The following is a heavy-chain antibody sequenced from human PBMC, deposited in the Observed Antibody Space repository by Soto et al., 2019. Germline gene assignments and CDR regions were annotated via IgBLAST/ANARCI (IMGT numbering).Heavy chain of an antibody. CDR1: GYTFTSYD. CDR3: ASHPYDSSGYYMVDY. CDR2: IIPIFGTA. D-gene: IGHD3-22*01. Sequence: SVKVSCKASGYTFTSYDISWVRQAPGQGLEWMGGIIPIFGTANYAQKFQGRVTITADESTSTAYMELSSLRSEDTAVYYCASHPYDSSGYYMVDYWGQGTLVTVSS. J-gene: IGHJ4*02. V-gene: IGHV1-69*13.